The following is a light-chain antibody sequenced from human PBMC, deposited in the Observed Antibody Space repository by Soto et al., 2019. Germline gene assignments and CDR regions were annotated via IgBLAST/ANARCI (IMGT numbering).Light chain of an antibody. V-gene: IGKV3-20*01. J-gene: IGKJ5*01. CDR2: GTS. Sequence: EIVLTQSPGTLSLSPGERATLSCRASQSISSTYLAWYQQKPGQAPRLPIYGTSSRATGIPDRFSGSGSGTDFTLTISRLEPEDFAVYYCQQYGNSPITFGQGTRLEN. CDR3: QQYGNSPIT. CDR1: QSISSTY.